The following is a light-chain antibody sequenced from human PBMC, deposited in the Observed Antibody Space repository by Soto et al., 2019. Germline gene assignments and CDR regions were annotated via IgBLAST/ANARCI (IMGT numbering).Light chain of an antibody. CDR2: GAS. Sequence: EIVLMQSPGTLSLSPGERATLSCRASQTLRRTYIAWYQQKPGQAPRVLIYGASKRATGIPHRFSGSGSGTDFSLTISRLEPEDFAVYYCHQYDNAPQTYGQGTKVEIK. CDR3: HQYDNAPQT. J-gene: IGKJ2*01. CDR1: QTLRRTY. V-gene: IGKV3-20*01.